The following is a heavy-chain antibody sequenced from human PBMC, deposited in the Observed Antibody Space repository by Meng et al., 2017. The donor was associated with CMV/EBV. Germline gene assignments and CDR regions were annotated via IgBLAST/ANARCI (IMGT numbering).Heavy chain of an antibody. CDR3: ARVITMVRGVITDYYYYGMDV. Sequence: SGPTLVKPTETLTLTCTVSGFSLSNARMGVSWIRQPPGKALEWLAHIFSNDEKSYSTSLKSRLTISKDTSKSQVVLTMTNMDPVDTATYYCARVITMVRGVITDYYYYGMDVWGQGTTVTVSS. J-gene: IGHJ6*02. V-gene: IGHV2-26*01. CDR1: GFSLSNARMG. CDR2: IFSNDEK. D-gene: IGHD3-10*01.